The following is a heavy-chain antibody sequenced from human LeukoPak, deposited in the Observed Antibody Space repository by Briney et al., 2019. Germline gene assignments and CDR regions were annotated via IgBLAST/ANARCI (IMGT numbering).Heavy chain of an antibody. J-gene: IGHJ4*02. CDR2: ISYDGSNK. Sequence: GGSLRLSCAASGFTFSSYAMHWVRQAPGKGLEWVAVISYDGSNKYYADSVKGRSTISRDNSKNTLYLQMNSLRAEDTAVYYCARDGDGSFDYWGQGTLVTVSS. CDR3: ARDGDGSFDY. CDR1: GFTFSSYA. V-gene: IGHV3-30-3*01. D-gene: IGHD5-24*01.